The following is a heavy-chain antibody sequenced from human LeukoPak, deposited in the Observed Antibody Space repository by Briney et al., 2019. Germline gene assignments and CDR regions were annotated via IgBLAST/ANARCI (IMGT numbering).Heavy chain of an antibody. D-gene: IGHD4/OR15-4a*01. V-gene: IGHV4-39*01. CDR1: GDSITSGGFY. Sequence: SETLSLTCNVSGDSITSGGFYWSWIRQSPGKGLEWIGNVYYSGTTQYNPSLKGRVTISMDMSKNQFSLNLNSVSVTDTAIYYCARRDYAAWFDPWGQGTLVTVSS. CDR2: VYYSGTT. J-gene: IGHJ5*02. CDR3: ARRDYAAWFDP.